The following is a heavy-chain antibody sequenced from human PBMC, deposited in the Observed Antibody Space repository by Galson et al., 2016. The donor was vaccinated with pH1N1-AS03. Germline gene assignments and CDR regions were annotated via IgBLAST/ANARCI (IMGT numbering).Heavy chain of an antibody. CDR2: ISTYNGNT. Sequence: QSGAEVKKPGASVKVSCKASDSTFTNYGISWVRQAPGQGLEWMGWISTYNGNTNYAQKFQGRVTMTTDTSTSTAYMELRSLRSDDTAVYYCAGDYSTSSQYYYYYYMDVWGKGTTVTVFS. V-gene: IGHV1-18*01. CDR1: DSTFTNYG. CDR3: AGDYSTSSQYYYYYYMDV. J-gene: IGHJ6*03. D-gene: IGHD6-6*01.